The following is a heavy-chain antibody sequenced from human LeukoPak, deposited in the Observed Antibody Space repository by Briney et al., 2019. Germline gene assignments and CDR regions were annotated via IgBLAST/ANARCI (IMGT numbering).Heavy chain of an antibody. CDR2: IYYSGST. CDR3: ARGARWYYDSSGYRAYYYGMDV. Sequence: PSETLSLTCTVSGGSISSSSYYWGWIRQPPGKGLEWIGSIYYSGSTYYNPSLKSRVTISVDTSKNQFSLKLSSVTAADTAVYYCARGARWYYDSSGYRAYYYGMDVWGQGTTVTVSS. D-gene: IGHD3-22*01. J-gene: IGHJ6*02. CDR1: GGSISSSSYY. V-gene: IGHV4-39*07.